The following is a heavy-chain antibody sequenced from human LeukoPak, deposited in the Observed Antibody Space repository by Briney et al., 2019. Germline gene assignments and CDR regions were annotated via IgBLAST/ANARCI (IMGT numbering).Heavy chain of an antibody. Sequence: ASVKVSCKASGGTFSSYAISWVRQAPGQGLEWMGGIIPIFGTANYAQKFQGRVTITADESTSTAYMELSSLRSEDTAVYYCATSVWPPYYYYYYMVVWGKGTTVTVCS. J-gene: IGHJ6*03. V-gene: IGHV1-69*13. D-gene: IGHD2-8*01. CDR1: GGTFSSYA. CDR3: ATSVWPPYYYYYYMVV. CDR2: IIPIFGTA.